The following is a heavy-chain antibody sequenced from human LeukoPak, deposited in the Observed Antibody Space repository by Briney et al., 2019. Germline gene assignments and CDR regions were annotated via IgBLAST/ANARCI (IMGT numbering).Heavy chain of an antibody. CDR3: ARGRGSGSYYKSRGYYFDY. J-gene: IGHJ4*02. CDR1: GGSISSGGYY. CDR2: IYYSGST. Sequence: PSETLSLTCTVSGGSISSGGYYWSWIRQHPGKGLEWIGYIYYSGSTYYNPSLKSRVTISVDTSKNQFSLKLSSVTAADTAVYYCARGRGSGSYYKSRGYYFDYWGQGTLVTVSS. D-gene: IGHD3-10*01. V-gene: IGHV4-31*03.